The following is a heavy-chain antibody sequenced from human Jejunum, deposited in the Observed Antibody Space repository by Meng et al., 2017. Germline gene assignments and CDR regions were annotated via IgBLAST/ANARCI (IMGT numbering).Heavy chain of an antibody. CDR3: ARDSDTSGRHWYFDL. CDR2: LWADESNQ. D-gene: IGHD6-19*01. Sequence: GGSLRLSCAASGFTLRNYGMHWVRQAPGKGLELVALLWADESNQNYADSVKGRFTISKDKSKNTLYLQMNSLRAEDTAVYYCARDSDTSGRHWYFDLWGRGTLVTVS. V-gene: IGHV3-33*01. J-gene: IGHJ2*01. CDR1: GFTLRNYG.